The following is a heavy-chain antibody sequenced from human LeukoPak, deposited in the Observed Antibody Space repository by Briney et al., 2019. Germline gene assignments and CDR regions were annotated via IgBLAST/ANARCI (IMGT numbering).Heavy chain of an antibody. Sequence: SETLSLTCTVSGGSISSSSYYWGWIRQPPGKGLEWIGSIYYSGSTYYNPSLKSRVTISVATSKNQFSRKLSSVTAADTAVYYCARLRGNSYGNPDYWGQGTLVTVSS. D-gene: IGHD5-18*01. J-gene: IGHJ4*02. CDR3: ARLRGNSYGNPDY. CDR2: IYYSGST. CDR1: GGSISSSSYY. V-gene: IGHV4-39*01.